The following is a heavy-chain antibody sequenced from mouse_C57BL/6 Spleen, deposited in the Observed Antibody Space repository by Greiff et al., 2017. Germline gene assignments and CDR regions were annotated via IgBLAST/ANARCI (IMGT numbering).Heavy chain of an antibody. CDR2: IWSGGST. CDR1: GFSLTSYG. J-gene: IGHJ2*01. CDR3: ARRDGNYEGDYFDY. V-gene: IGHV2-2*01. Sequence: QVQLKESGPGLVQPSQSLSITCTVSGFSLTSYGVHWVRQSPGKGLEWLGVIWSGGSTDYNAAFISRLSISKDNSKSQVFFKMNSLQADDTAIYYCARRDGNYEGDYFDYWGQGTTLTVSS. D-gene: IGHD2-1*01.